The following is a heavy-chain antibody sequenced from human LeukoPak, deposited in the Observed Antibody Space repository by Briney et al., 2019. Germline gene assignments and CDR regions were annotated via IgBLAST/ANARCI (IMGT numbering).Heavy chain of an antibody. Sequence: SETLSLTCTVSGGSISSSSYYWGWIRQPPGKGLEWIGSIYYSGSTYYNPSLKSRVTISVDTSKNQFSLKLSSVTAADTAVYYCARRASGWFFDYWGQGTLVTVSS. V-gene: IGHV4-39*01. D-gene: IGHD6-19*01. J-gene: IGHJ4*02. CDR1: GGSISSSSYY. CDR2: IYYSGST. CDR3: ARRASGWFFDY.